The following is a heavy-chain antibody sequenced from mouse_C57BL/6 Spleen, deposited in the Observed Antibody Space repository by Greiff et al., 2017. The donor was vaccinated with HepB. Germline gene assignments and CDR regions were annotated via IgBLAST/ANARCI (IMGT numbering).Heavy chain of an antibody. V-gene: IGHV1-58*01. CDR1: GYTFTSYG. D-gene: IGHD2-4*01. J-gene: IGHJ4*01. CDR2: INPSSGYT. CDR3: ARGYDYDDAMDY. Sequence: VQLQQSGAELVRPGSSVKMSCKTSGYTFTSYGINWVKQRPGQGLEWIGYINPSSGYTKYNQKFKDKATLTADKSSSTAYMQLSSLTSEDSAVYYCARGYDYDDAMDYWGQGTSVTVSS.